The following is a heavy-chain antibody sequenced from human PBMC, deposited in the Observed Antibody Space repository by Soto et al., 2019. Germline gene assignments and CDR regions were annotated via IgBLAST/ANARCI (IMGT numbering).Heavy chain of an antibody. CDR3: AREPVGATGYFDY. CDR2: IYYSGST. CDR1: GGSISSGGYY. V-gene: IGHV4-61*08. J-gene: IGHJ4*02. D-gene: IGHD1-26*01. Sequence: PSETLSLTCTVSGGSISSGGYYWSWIRQHPGKGLEWIGYIYYSGSTNYNPSLKSRVTISVDTSKNQFSLKLSSVTAADTAVYYCAREPVGATGYFDYWGQGTLVTVSS.